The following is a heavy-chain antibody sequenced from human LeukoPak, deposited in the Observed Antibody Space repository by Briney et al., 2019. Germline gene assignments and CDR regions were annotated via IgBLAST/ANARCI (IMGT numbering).Heavy chain of an antibody. CDR2: IYYSGST. CDR3: ARRGYYDSSGYNPRYFDI. J-gene: IGHJ2*01. V-gene: IGHV4-59*08. D-gene: IGHD3-22*01. Sequence: SETLSLTCTVSGGSISRYYWSWIRQPPGEGLEWIGYIYYSGSTNYNPSLKSRVTISVDTSKNQFSLKLSSVTAADTAVYYCARRGYYDSSGYNPRYFDIWGRGTLVTVSS. CDR1: GGSISRYY.